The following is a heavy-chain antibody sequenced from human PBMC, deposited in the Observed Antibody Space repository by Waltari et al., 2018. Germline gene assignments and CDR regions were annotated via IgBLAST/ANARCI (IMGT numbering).Heavy chain of an antibody. Sequence: QMQLAQSGPEVQKPGTSVKASCKASGFTFTSSAVPWVRQARGQRLECIGWIGVGSGNTNYAQKFQERVTITRDMSTSTAYMELSSLRSEDTAVYYCAADVLDSYYDFWSGSPGGFDPWGQGTLVTVSS. CDR3: AADVLDSYYDFWSGSPGGFDP. J-gene: IGHJ5*02. V-gene: IGHV1-58*01. D-gene: IGHD3-3*01. CDR2: IGVGSGNT. CDR1: GFTFTSSA.